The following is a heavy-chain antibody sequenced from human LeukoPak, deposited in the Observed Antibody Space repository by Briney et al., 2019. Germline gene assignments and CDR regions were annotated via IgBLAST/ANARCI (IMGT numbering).Heavy chain of an antibody. Sequence: GESLKISCKGSGYSFTNYWIGWVRQMPGKGLEWMGIIFPGDSDTTYSPSFQGQVTISADKSISTAYLQWSSLKASDTAMYYCARHVDSSSWSPFDYWGQGTLVTVSS. J-gene: IGHJ4*02. V-gene: IGHV5-51*01. D-gene: IGHD6-13*01. CDR2: IFPGDSDT. CDR1: GYSFTNYW. CDR3: ARHVDSSSWSPFDY.